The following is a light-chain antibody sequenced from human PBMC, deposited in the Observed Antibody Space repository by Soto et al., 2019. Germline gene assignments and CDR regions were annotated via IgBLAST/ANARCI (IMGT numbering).Light chain of an antibody. V-gene: IGKV1-5*01. CDR1: QSISTY. CDR2: AAS. Sequence: DIQMTQSPSSLSASVGDRVTITCRASQSISTYLHWYQQKPGKAPNLLIYAASTLQSGVPSRFSGSGSGTEFTLTISSLQPDDVATYYCQHYNSYSEALGQGTKVDI. J-gene: IGKJ1*01. CDR3: QHYNSYSEA.